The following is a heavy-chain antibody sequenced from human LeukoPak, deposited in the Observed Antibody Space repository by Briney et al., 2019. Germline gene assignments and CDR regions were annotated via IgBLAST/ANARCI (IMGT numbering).Heavy chain of an antibody. D-gene: IGHD2-2*01. Sequence: SETLSLTCAVYGGSFSGYYWSWIRRPPGKGLEWIGEINHSGSTNYNPSLKSRVTISVDTSKNQFSLKLSSVTAADTAVYYCARVPILGYCSSTSCRPKYFDYWGQGTLVTVSS. CDR2: INHSGST. V-gene: IGHV4-34*01. CDR1: GGSFSGYY. J-gene: IGHJ4*02. CDR3: ARVPILGYCSSTSCRPKYFDY.